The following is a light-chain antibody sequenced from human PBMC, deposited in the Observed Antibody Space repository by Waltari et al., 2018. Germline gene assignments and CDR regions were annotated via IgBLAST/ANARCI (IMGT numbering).Light chain of an antibody. V-gene: IGKV2D-29*01. Sequence: VMTQTPLSLSVTPGQPASISCKSSQSLLQSDGKTYLYGYLQKPGQTPQRLGYEVSNRFSGVPDRFTGSRSATYFTLKISRVEALDVWFYYCMQRIQHTWTFGQGTKVYIQ. J-gene: IGKJ1*01. CDR3: MQRIQHTWT. CDR1: QSLLQSDGKTY. CDR2: EVS.